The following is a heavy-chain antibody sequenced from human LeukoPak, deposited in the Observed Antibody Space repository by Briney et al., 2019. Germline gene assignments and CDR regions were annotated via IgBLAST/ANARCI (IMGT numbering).Heavy chain of an antibody. CDR2: ISGSGGST. D-gene: IGHD6-13*01. V-gene: IGHV3-23*01. Sequence: GGSLRLSCAASGFTFSSHWMNWVRQAPGKGLEWVSAISGSGGSTYYADSVKGRFTISRDNSKNTLYLQMNSLRAEDTAVYYCAGQQLVREDAFDIWGQGTMVTVSS. CDR1: GFTFSSHW. CDR3: AGQQLVREDAFDI. J-gene: IGHJ3*02.